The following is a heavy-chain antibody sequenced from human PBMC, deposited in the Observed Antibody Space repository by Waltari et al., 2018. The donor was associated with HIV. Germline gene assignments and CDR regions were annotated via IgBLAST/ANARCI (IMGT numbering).Heavy chain of an antibody. Sequence: EVQVVASGGGLVQPGGSLSLSCAAPGLPFSTYEMNWVRQAPGKGLEWVSYISSSGSTIYYADSVKGRFTISRDNAKNSLYLQMNSLRAEDTAVYFCARDGSSYYGLDYWGRGTLVTVSS. D-gene: IGHD1-26*01. V-gene: IGHV3-48*03. CDR3: ARDGSSYYGLDY. CDR2: ISSSGSTI. J-gene: IGHJ4*02. CDR1: GLPFSTYE.